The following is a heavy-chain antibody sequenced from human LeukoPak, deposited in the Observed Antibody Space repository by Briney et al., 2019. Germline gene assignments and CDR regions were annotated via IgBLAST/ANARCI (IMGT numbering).Heavy chain of an antibody. CDR3: ARGDDYGDWYFDY. CDR2: INHSGST. D-gene: IGHD4-17*01. CDR1: GGSFSGYY. V-gene: IGHV4-34*01. Sequence: SETLSLTCAAYGGSFSGYYWSWIRQPPGKGLEWIGEINHSGSTNYNPSLKSRVTISVDTSKNQFSLKLSSVTAADTAVYYCARGDDYGDWYFDYWGQGTLVTVSS. J-gene: IGHJ4*02.